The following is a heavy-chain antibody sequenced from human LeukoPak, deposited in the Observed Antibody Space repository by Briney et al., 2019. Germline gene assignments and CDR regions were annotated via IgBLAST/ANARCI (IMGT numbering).Heavy chain of an antibody. V-gene: IGHV1-18*01. CDR3: AREPDCSSTSCSNDAFDI. CDR2: FSAYNGNT. Sequence: ASVKVSCKASGYTFTSYGISWVRQAPGQGLEWMGWFSAYNGNTNYAQKLQGRVTMTTDTSTSTAYMELRSLRSDDTAVYYCAREPDCSSTSCSNDAFDIWGQGTMVTVSS. CDR1: GYTFTSYG. J-gene: IGHJ3*02. D-gene: IGHD2-2*01.